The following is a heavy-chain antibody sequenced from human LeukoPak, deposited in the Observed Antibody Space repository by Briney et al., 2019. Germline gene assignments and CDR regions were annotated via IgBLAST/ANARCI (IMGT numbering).Heavy chain of an antibody. J-gene: IGHJ3*02. CDR3: ARENDAFDI. V-gene: IGHV4-61*01. CDR2: IYYSGST. CDR1: GGSVSSGSYY. Sequence: SETLSLTCTVSGGSVSSGSYYWNWIRQPPGKGLEWIGYIYYSGSTNYNPSLKSRVAISVDTSKNQFSLKLSSVTAADTAVYYCARENDAFDIWGQGTMVTVSS.